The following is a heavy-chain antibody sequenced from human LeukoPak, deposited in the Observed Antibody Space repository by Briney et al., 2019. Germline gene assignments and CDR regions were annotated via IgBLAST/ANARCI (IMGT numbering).Heavy chain of an antibody. CDR1: GYTFTSYG. CDR3: ARDTAVGYSSSWYYYYGMDV. V-gene: IGHV1-18*01. CDR2: ISAYNGNT. J-gene: IGHJ6*02. Sequence: ASVKVSCKASGYTFTSYGISWVRQAPGQGLEWMGWISAYNGNTNYAQKLQGRVTMTTDTSTSTAYMELRSLRSDDTAVYYCARDTAVGYSSSWYYYYGMDVWGQGTTVTVSS. D-gene: IGHD6-13*01.